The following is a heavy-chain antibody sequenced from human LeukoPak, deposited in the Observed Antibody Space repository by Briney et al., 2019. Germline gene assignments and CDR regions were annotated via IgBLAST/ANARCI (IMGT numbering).Heavy chain of an antibody. D-gene: IGHD6-13*01. J-gene: IGHJ5*02. CDR3: AREAAAKFDP. Sequence: KPSETLSLTCAVYGRSFSGYYWSWIPQPPGKGLEWIGEINHSGSTNYNPSLKSRVTISVDTSKNQFSLKLSSVTAADTAVYYCAREAAAKFDPWGQGTLVTVSS. V-gene: IGHV4-34*01. CDR1: GRSFSGYY. CDR2: INHSGST.